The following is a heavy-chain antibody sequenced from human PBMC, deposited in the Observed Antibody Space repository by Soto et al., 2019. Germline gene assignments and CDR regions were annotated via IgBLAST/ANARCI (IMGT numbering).Heavy chain of an antibody. CDR3: ASYPRCGFGEFRHF. V-gene: IGHV1-69*13. CDR2: IIPIFGTA. D-gene: IGHD3-10*01. CDR1: GGTFSSYA. J-gene: IGHJ4*02. Sequence: SVKVSCKASGGTFSSYAISWVRQAPGQGLEWMGGIIPIFGTANYAQKFQGRVTITADESTSTAYMELSSLRSEDTAVYYCASYPRCGFGEFRHFWGQGTLGTVSA.